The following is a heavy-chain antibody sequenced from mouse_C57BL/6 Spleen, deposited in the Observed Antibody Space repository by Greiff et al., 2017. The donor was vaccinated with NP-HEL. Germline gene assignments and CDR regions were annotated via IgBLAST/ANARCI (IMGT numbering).Heavy chain of an antibody. D-gene: IGHD2-2*01. V-gene: IGHV1-55*01. CDR2: IYPGSGST. CDR1: GYTFTSYW. CDR3: ARGPCYYGYDGAFDY. J-gene: IGHJ2*01. Sequence: QVQLQQPGAELVKPGASVKMSCKASGYTFTSYWITWVKQRPGQGLEWIGDIYPGSGSTNYNEKFKSKATLTVDTSSSTAYMQLSSLTSEDSAVYYCARGPCYYGYDGAFDYWGQGTTLTVSS.